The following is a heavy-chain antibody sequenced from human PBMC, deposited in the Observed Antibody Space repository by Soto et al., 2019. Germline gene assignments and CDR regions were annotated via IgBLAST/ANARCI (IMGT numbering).Heavy chain of an antibody. CDR2: IGEGGVSR. CDR3: ARDSVTRVSSDIPGMDV. Sequence: WGSLRLSCVASGFDFITYAIILVRHSPVKGLEWVSVIGEGGVSRVYADAVKGRFTISRDNSKNTLYLQMTSLRVDDTAMYYCARDSVTRVSSDIPGMDVWGQGTTVTVSS. CDR1: GFDFITYA. D-gene: IGHD3-10*01. V-gene: IGHV3-23*01. J-gene: IGHJ6*02.